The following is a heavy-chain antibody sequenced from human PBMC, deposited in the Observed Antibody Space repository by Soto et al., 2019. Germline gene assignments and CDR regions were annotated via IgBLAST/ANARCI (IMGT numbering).Heavy chain of an antibody. CDR3: AKVFDAYYYDSSGHFDY. D-gene: IGHD3-22*01. Sequence: SCAASGFTFSSSAMSWVRQAPGRGLEWVSAISGSGGSTYYADSVKGRFTISRDNSKNTLYLQMNSLRAEDTAIYYCAKVFDAYYYDSSGHFDYWGQGTLVTVSS. CDR2: ISGSGGST. CDR1: GFTFSSSA. V-gene: IGHV3-23*01. J-gene: IGHJ4*02.